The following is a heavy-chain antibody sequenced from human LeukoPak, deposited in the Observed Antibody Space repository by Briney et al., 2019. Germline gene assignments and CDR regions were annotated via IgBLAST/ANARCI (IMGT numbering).Heavy chain of an antibody. CDR2: ISVFNGNT. Sequence: GASVKVSCKASGYTFTSYGITWVRQAPGQGLERMGWISVFNGNTKESQKFQDRVIMTADTSTGTAYMELRSLRSDDTAVYYCARDIEQEMAKEDFDYYYMDVWGKGTTVIVSS. CDR1: GYTFTSYG. CDR3: ARDIEQEMAKEDFDYYYMDV. D-gene: IGHD5-24*01. V-gene: IGHV1-18*01. J-gene: IGHJ6*03.